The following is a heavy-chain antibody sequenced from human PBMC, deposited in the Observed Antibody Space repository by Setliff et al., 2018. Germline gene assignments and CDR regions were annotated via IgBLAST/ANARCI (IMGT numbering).Heavy chain of an antibody. V-gene: IGHV4-39*01. CDR1: GGSISSGNYY. D-gene: IGHD3-10*01. CDR3: ARHKSNGSGSYPSLYMDV. Sequence: SETLSLTCRVSGGSISSGNYYWGLIRQPPGKGLEWVATIYYSGSTYSNPSLKSRLIISVDAPDNQFSVKLSSVTASDTAVYYCARHKSNGSGSYPSLYMDVWGKGIMVTVSS. J-gene: IGHJ6*03. CDR2: IYYSGST.